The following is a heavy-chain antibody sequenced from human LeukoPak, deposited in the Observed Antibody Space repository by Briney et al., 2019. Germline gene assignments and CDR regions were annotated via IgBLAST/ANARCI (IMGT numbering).Heavy chain of an antibody. CDR1: GGSISSCY. CDR3: ARRRYCSGGSCQNKVTYYFDY. CDR2: IYYSGST. D-gene: IGHD2-15*01. Sequence: PSETLSLTCTVSGGSISSCYWSWIRQPPGKGLEWISYIYYSGSTNYNPSLKSRVTISVDTSKNQFSLKLSSVTAADTAVYYCARRRYCSGGSCQNKVTYYFDYWGQGTLVAVSS. J-gene: IGHJ4*02. V-gene: IGHV4-59*12.